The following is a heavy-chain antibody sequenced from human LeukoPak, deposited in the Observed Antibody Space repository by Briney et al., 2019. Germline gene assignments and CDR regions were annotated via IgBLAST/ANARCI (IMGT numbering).Heavy chain of an antibody. V-gene: IGHV3-23*01. Sequence: PGGSLRLSCAASGFTFSSYAMSWVRQAPGKGLEWVSAISGSGGSTYYADSVKGRFTISRDNSKNTLYLQMNRLRAEDTAVYYCASRITIFGVPFGDYFDYWGQGTLVTVSS. CDR2: ISGSGGST. CDR3: ASRITIFGVPFGDYFDY. D-gene: IGHD3-3*01. CDR1: GFTFSSYA. J-gene: IGHJ4*02.